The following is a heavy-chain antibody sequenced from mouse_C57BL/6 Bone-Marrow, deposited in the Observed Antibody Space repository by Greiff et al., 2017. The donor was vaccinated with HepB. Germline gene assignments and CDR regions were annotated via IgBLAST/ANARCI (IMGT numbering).Heavy chain of an antibody. V-gene: IGHV1-19*01. CDR3: ARSGYYGSSYWYFDV. J-gene: IGHJ1*03. CDR2: INPYNGGT. D-gene: IGHD1-1*01. CDR1: GYTFTDYY. Sequence: DVQLQESGPVLVKPGASVKMSCKASGYTFTDYYMNWVKQSHGKSLEWIGVINPYNGGTSYNQKFKGKATLTVDKSSSTAYMELNSLTSEDSAVYYCARSGYYGSSYWYFDVWGTGTTVTVSS.